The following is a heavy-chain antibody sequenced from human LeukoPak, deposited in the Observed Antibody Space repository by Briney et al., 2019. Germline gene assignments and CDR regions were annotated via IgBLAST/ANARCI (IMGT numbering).Heavy chain of an antibody. CDR1: GFTFSSYG. CDR2: IRYDGSNK. D-gene: IGHD4-23*01. CDR3: AGYYVTTVVTGRVFNWFDP. V-gene: IGHV3-30*02. Sequence: PGGSLRLSCAASGFTFSSYGMHWVRQAPGKGLEWVAFIRYDGSNKYYADAVKGRFTISRDNSKNTLYLQMNSLSSDEPAGYYCAGYYVTTVVTGRVFNWFDPWGQGTLVTVSS. J-gene: IGHJ5*02.